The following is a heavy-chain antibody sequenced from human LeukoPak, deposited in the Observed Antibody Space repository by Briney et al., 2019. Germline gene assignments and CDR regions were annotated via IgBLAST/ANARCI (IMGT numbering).Heavy chain of an antibody. CDR3: ARGGVEMATILYYYYYMDV. V-gene: IGHV3-30*02. J-gene: IGHJ6*03. CDR2: IRYDGSNK. Sequence: GGSLRLSCAASGFTFSSYGMHWVRQAPGKGLEWVAFIRYDGSNKYYADSVKGRFTISRDNSKNTLYLQMNSLRAEDTAVYYCARGGVEMATILYYYYYMDVWGKGTTVTVSS. CDR1: GFTFSSYG. D-gene: IGHD5-24*01.